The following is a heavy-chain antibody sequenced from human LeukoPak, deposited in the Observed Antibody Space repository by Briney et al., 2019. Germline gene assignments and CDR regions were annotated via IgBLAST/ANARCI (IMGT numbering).Heavy chain of an antibody. J-gene: IGHJ4*02. CDR2: IYSGGST. V-gene: IGHV3-66*01. Sequence: PGGSLRLSCAASGFTFSYFWMSWVRQAPGKGLEWVSVIYSGGSTYYADSVKGRFTISRDNSKNTLYLQMNSLRAEDTAVYYCARGGWYGGLDYWGQGTLVTVSS. CDR1: GFTFSYFW. CDR3: ARGGWYGGLDY. D-gene: IGHD6-19*01.